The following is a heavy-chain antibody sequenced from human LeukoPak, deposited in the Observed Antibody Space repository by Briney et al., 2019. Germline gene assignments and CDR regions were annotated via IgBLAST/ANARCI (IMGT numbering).Heavy chain of an antibody. J-gene: IGHJ4*02. CDR3: AKDGAYSSSWYLDY. D-gene: IGHD6-13*01. V-gene: IGHV3-74*01. CDR1: GFTFSNNW. CDR2: INPDGSGT. Sequence: GGSLRLSCAASGFTFSNNWMHWVRQAPGKGLVWVSRINPDGSGTVHADSVKGRFTVSRDNAKNTLYLQMNGLRAEDTAIYYCAKDGAYSSSWYLDYWGQGALVTVSS.